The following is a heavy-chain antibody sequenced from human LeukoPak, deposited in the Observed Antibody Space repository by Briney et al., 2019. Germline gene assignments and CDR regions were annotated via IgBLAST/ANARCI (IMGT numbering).Heavy chain of an antibody. D-gene: IGHD2-2*01. V-gene: IGHV4-4*07. CDR1: GGSISSYY. J-gene: IGHJ6*02. CDR2: IYTSGST. CDR3: ARDSNSVVVPAAKYGMDV. Sequence: PSETLSLTCTVSGGSISSYYWNWIRQPAGKGLEWIGRIYTSGSTNYNPSLKSRVTMSVDTSKNQFSLKLSSVTAADTAVYYCARDSNSVVVPAAKYGMDVWGQGTTVTVSS.